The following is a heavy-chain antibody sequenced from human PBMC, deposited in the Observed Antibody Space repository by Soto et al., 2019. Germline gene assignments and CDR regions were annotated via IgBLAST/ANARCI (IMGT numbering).Heavy chain of an antibody. CDR3: ARDGYSYGYGWYFDL. Sequence: EVQLVESGGGLVQPGGSLRLSCAASAFTFSTYSMTWVRQAPGKGLEWVANINQDGSEKYYVDSMKGRFTISRDNAKNSLYLQMSRLRAEDTAEYYCARDGYSYGYGWYFDLWGRGTLVTVSS. CDR1: AFTFSTYS. D-gene: IGHD5-18*01. J-gene: IGHJ2*01. V-gene: IGHV3-7*01. CDR2: INQDGSEK.